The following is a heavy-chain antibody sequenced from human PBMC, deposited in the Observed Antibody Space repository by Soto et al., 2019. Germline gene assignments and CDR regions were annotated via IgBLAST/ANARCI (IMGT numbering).Heavy chain of an antibody. Sequence: QVQLVQSGAEVKKPGSSVKVSCKASGGTFSNYAISWVRQAPGQGLEWMGGIIPIFGTANYAQKFQGRVTITADKSTSTAYMELSSLRSEDTAVYYCARVEYSSSFDYYYYYGMDVWGQGTTVTVSS. CDR1: GGTFSNYA. CDR2: IIPIFGTA. V-gene: IGHV1-69*06. D-gene: IGHD6-6*01. CDR3: ARVEYSSSFDYYYYYGMDV. J-gene: IGHJ6*02.